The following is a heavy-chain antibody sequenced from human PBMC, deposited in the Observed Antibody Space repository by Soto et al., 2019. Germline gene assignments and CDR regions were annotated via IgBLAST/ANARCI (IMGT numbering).Heavy chain of an antibody. CDR3: AKGRDSTLLRWQYFDN. V-gene: IGHV3-30*18. J-gene: IGHJ4*02. Sequence: GGSLRLSCAVSGFTFSLYGMHWVRQAPGKGLEWVAFISYEGRNKYYADSVKGRFTISRDNSKNTLSLQMESLRPEDTAVYYCAKGRDSTLLRWQYFDNWGQGTQVTVSS. CDR2: ISYEGRNK. D-gene: IGHD2-15*01. CDR1: GFTFSLYG.